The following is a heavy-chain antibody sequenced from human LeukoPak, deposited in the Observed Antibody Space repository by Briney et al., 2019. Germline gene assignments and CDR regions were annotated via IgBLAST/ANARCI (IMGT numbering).Heavy chain of an antibody. CDR2: MNPNSGNT. D-gene: IGHD7-27*01. Sequence: GASVKVSCKASGYTFTSYDINWVRQATGQGLEWMGWMNPNSGNTGYAQKFQGRVTITRNTSISTAYMELSSLRSEDTAVYYCAREFPYWGVFFFDIWGQGTMVTVSS. V-gene: IGHV1-8*03. CDR3: AREFPYWGVFFFDI. J-gene: IGHJ3*02. CDR1: GYTFTSYD.